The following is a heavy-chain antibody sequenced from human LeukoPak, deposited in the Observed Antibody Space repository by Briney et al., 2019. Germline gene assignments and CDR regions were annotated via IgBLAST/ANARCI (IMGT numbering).Heavy chain of an antibody. CDR2: ISYDGGNK. CDR3: AELGITMIGGV. Sequence: GGSLRLSCAASGFTFSSYAMHWVRQAPGKGLEWVAVISYDGGNKYYADSVKGRFTISRDNSKNSLYLQMNSLRAEDTAVYYCAELGITMIGGVWGKGTTVTISS. V-gene: IGHV3-30*04. J-gene: IGHJ6*04. CDR1: GFTFSSYA. D-gene: IGHD3-10*02.